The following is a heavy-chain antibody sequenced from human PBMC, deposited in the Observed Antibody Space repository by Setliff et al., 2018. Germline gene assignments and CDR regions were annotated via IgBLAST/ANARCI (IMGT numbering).Heavy chain of an antibody. V-gene: IGHV3-23*01. J-gene: IGHJ3*02. CDR2: ISGSGDTT. D-gene: IGHD3-10*01. Sequence: GGSLRLSCAASGFTFSTHSMNWVRQAPGKGLEWVSAISGSGDTTEYADSVKGRFTISRDNSRNTLYLQMNSLRADDTAVYYRVKTHWDTWIRGAFDIWGQGTMVTVSS. CDR1: GFTFSTHS. CDR3: VKTHWDTWIRGAFDI.